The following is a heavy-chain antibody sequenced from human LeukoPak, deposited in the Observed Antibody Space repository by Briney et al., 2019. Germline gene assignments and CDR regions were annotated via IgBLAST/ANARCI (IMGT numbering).Heavy chain of an antibody. Sequence: GESLKISCKCSGYSFTSYWIGWVRQMPGKGLEWMGIIYPGDSDTRYSPSFQGQVTISADKSISTAYLQWSSLKASDTAMYYCARHGIYGSGSYYWNQIDYWGQGTLVTVSS. CDR3: ARHGIYGSGSYYWNQIDY. CDR2: IYPGDSDT. CDR1: GYSFTSYW. D-gene: IGHD3-10*01. V-gene: IGHV5-51*01. J-gene: IGHJ4*02.